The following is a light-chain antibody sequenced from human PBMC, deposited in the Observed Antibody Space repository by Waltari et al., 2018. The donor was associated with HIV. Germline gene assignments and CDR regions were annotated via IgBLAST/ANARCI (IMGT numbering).Light chain of an antibody. CDR2: EVS. V-gene: IGLV2-14*01. CDR1: SSDDGGDNY. J-gene: IGLJ2*01. Sequence: QSALTQPASVSGSPGQSITISCTGTSSDDGGDNYVSWYQQHPGKATKHKIYEVSKRPSGVSNRFSGSKSGTPASLTISGLQAEDEAYYYCSSYTSSSPVVFGGGTKLTVL. CDR3: SSYTSSSPVV.